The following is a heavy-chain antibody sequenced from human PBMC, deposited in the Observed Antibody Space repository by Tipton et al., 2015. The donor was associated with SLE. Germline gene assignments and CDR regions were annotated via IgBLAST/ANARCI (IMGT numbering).Heavy chain of an antibody. CDR2: VHYSGST. J-gene: IGHJ2*01. V-gene: IGHV4-39*07. CDR1: GGSIISTFYY. Sequence: TLSLTCTVSGGSIISTFYYWGWIRQTPVKGLEWIGSVHYSGSTYYSPSLTSRVTISVDTSKNQFSLRLSSVTAADTAVYYCARKGYGEEYFDLWGRGTLVTVPS. CDR3: ARKGYGEEYFDL. D-gene: IGHD4-17*01.